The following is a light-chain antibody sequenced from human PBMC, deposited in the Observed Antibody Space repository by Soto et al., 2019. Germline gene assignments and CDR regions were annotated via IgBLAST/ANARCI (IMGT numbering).Light chain of an antibody. Sequence: EIVMPQSPATLSVSPGESATLSCRASQRVSSNLAWYQQNPGQAPRPLIYGASSRATGIPDRFSGSGSGTDFTLTISSLEPEDFAVYYCQQRSNWPPITFGQGTRLEIK. CDR1: QRVSSN. J-gene: IGKJ5*01. V-gene: IGKV3-11*01. CDR3: QQRSNWPPIT. CDR2: GAS.